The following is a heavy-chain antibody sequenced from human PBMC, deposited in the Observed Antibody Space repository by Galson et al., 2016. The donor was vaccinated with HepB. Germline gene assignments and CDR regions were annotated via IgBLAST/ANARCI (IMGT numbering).Heavy chain of an antibody. J-gene: IGHJ4*02. CDR2: VNPRSGGT. CDR3: ARGRAESSSWYGGFDF. Sequence: SVKVSCKASGYTFTGYYMHWVRQAPGQGLEWMGWVNPRSGGTNFARKFQDSVTLTRDTSINTAYMDLSRLSSDDTAVYYCARGRAESSSWYGGFDFWGQGTLVTVSS. V-gene: IGHV1-2*02. CDR1: GYTFTGYY. D-gene: IGHD6-13*01.